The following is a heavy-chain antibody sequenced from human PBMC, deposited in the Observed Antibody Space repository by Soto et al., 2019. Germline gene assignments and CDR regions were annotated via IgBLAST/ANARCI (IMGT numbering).Heavy chain of an antibody. V-gene: IGHV3-30*04. CDR1: GFTFSRSA. CDR2: ISYDGSNK. J-gene: IGHJ4*02. Sequence: QVQLVESGGGVVQPGKSLRLSCAASGFTFSRSAMHWVRQAPGKGLEWVAVISYDGSNKYYADSVKGRFTISRDNSMNTLYLQMNSLRAEDTAVYYCARDLGWNGDDRGSLDYWGQGTLVTVSS. D-gene: IGHD1-1*01. CDR3: ARDLGWNGDDRGSLDY.